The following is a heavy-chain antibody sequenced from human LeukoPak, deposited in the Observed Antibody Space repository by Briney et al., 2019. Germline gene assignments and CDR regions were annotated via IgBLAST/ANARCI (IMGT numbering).Heavy chain of an antibody. V-gene: IGHV1-24*01. CDR3: ATDGGKGLPFDYYYGMDV. Sequence: ASVKVSCKVSGYTLTELSMHWVRQAPGKVLEWMGGFDPEDGETIYAQKFQGRVTMTEDTSTDTAYMELSSLRSEDTAVYYCATDGGKGLPFDYYYGMDVWGQGTTVTVSS. D-gene: IGHD1-26*01. CDR1: GYTLTELS. J-gene: IGHJ6*02. CDR2: FDPEDGET.